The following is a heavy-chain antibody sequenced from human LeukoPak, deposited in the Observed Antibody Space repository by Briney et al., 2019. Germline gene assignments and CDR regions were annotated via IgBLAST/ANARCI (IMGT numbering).Heavy chain of an antibody. V-gene: IGHV3-53*01. J-gene: IGHJ4*02. CDR2: IFSGDST. D-gene: IGHD3-22*01. CDR1: GFSVDGNY. Sequence: GGSLRLSCEVSGFSVDGNYMTWVRQVPGRGLEWVALIFSGDSTDYPDSVKGRFTISRDKSKNTLHLQMDSLRPEDTAMYYCALTYYFDRRGYSYFDYWGQGALVTVSS. CDR3: ALTYYFDRRGYSYFDY.